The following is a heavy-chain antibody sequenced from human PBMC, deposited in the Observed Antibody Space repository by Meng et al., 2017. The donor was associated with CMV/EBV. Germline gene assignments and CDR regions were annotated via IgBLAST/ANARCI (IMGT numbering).Heavy chain of an antibody. J-gene: IGHJ5*02. CDR3: ARGAVVVPAAIVSDWFDP. V-gene: IGHV3-11*01. CDR2: ISNSGSII. CDR1: GFTFSDYY. D-gene: IGHD2-2*02. Sequence: GGSLRLSCAASGFTFSDYYMSWIRQAPGKGLEWISYISNSGSIIYYADSVKGRFTISRDNAKNSLYLQMNSLRAEDTAVYYCARGAVVVPAAIVSDWFDPWGQGTLVTVSS.